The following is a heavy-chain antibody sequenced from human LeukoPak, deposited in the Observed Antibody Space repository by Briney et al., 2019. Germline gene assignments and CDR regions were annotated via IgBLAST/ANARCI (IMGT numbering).Heavy chain of an antibody. Sequence: SETLSLTCAVYGGSFSVYYWSGIRDPPGEGLECSGEVNHSVSANYNPSLTSRVTTSVDTSKNQFSLKLSSVTAADTAVYYCASSYLWGQGTLVTVSS. V-gene: IGHV4-34*01. J-gene: IGHJ5*02. CDR3: ASSYL. CDR2: VNHSVSA. CDR1: GGSFSVYY. D-gene: IGHD2-15*01.